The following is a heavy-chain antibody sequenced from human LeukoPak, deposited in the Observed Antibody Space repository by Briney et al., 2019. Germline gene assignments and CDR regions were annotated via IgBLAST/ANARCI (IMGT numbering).Heavy chain of an antibody. J-gene: IGHJ6*03. V-gene: IGHV1-18*01. CDR1: GYTFTIYG. Sequence: EASVTVSFTASGYTFTIYGISWVRQAPGQGLEWMGWISAYNGNTNYAQKLQGRVTMTTDTSTSTAYMELRSLRSDDTAVYYCARVQGFHYYYYYMDVWGKGTTVTVSS. CDR3: ARVQGFHYYYYYMDV. CDR2: ISAYNGNT.